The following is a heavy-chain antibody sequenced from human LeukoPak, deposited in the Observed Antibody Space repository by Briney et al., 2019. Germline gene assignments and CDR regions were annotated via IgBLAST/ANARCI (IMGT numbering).Heavy chain of an antibody. V-gene: IGHV3-74*01. CDR1: GFTFSSYW. J-gene: IGHJ4*02. CDR2: INSDGSST. CDR3: ARRRRYGSASYYIDY. D-gene: IGHD3-10*01. Sequence: GGSLRLSCAASGFTFSSYWMHWVRQAPGKGLVWVSRINSDGSSTSYADSVKGRFTISRDNAKNTLYLQMNSLRAEDTAVYYCARRRRYGSASYYIDYWGQGTLVTVSS.